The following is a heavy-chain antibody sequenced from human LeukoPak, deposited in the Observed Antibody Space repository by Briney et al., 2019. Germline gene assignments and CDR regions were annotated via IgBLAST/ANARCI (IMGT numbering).Heavy chain of an antibody. D-gene: IGHD5-12*01. CDR1: RFTFSDYY. Sequence: GGSLRLSCAASRFTFSDYYMSWIRQAPGKGLECVSYISSSGSTMYYADSVKGRFTISRDNAKNSLYLQMNSLRAEDTALYYCAKDSFPHEISGYDLDYWGQGSLVTVSS. CDR3: AKDSFPHEISGYDLDY. J-gene: IGHJ4*02. CDR2: ISSSGSTM. V-gene: IGHV3-11*01.